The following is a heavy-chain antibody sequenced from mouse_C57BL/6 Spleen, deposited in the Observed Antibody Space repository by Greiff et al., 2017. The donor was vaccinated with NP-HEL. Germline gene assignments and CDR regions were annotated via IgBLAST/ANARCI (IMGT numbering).Heavy chain of an antibody. V-gene: IGHV1-52*01. CDR3: ARSSSLDY. D-gene: IGHD6-2*01. CDR1: GYTFTSYW. Sequence: QVQLKQPGAELVRPGSSVKLSCKASGYTFTSYWMHWVKQRPIQGLEWIGNIDPSDSETHYNQKFKDKATLTVDKSSSTACMQLSSLTSEDSAVYYCARSSSLDYWGQGTTLTVSS. CDR2: IDPSDSET. J-gene: IGHJ2*01.